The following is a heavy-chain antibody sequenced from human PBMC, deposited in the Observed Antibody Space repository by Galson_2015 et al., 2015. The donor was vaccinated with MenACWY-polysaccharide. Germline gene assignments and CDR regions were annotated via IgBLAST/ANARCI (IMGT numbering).Heavy chain of an antibody. Sequence: SVKVSCKASGYTFTDFGISWVRQAPGQGLEWLGWISAYNGNKNYAQKLQGRVTMTTDTSTSTAYMELRSLRSDDTAVYYCTRDLGHITVAGIIFDYWGQGILVTVSS. CDR3: TRDLGHITVAGIIFDY. D-gene: IGHD6-19*01. CDR1: GYTFTDFG. V-gene: IGHV1-18*01. J-gene: IGHJ4*02. CDR2: ISAYNGNK.